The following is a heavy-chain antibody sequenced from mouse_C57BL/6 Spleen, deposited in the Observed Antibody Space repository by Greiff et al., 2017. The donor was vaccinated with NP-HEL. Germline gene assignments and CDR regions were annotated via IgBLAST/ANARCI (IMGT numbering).Heavy chain of an antibody. V-gene: IGHV1-53*01. D-gene: IGHD2-2*01. J-gene: IGHJ3*01. CDR1: GYTFTSYW. Sequence: QVQLQQSGTELVKPGASVKLSCKASGYTFTSYWMHWVKQRPGQGLEWIGNINPSNGGTNYNEKFKSKATLTVDKSSSTAYMQPSSLTSEDSAVYYCARAGIYYGYDGAWFAYWGQGTLVTVSA. CDR3: ARAGIYYGYDGAWFAY. CDR2: INPSNGGT.